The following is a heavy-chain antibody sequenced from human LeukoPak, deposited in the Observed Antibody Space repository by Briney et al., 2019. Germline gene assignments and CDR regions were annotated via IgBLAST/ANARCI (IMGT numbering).Heavy chain of an antibody. Sequence: SETLSLTCTVSGGSISSYYWSWIRQPPGKGLEWIGYIYYSGSTNYNPSLKSRVTISVDTSKNQFSLKLSSVTAADTAVYYCARGFDSDWFDPWGQGTLVIVSS. CDR2: IYYSGST. CDR3: ARGFDSDWFDP. D-gene: IGHD2-21*01. J-gene: IGHJ5*02. V-gene: IGHV4-59*01. CDR1: GGSISSYY.